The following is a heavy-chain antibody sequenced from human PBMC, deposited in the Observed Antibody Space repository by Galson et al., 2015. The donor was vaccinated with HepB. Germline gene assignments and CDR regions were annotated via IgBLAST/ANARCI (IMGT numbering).Heavy chain of an antibody. Sequence: SLRLSCAASGFTFSTYDMHWVRQATGKGLEWASGIGTSGDTYYPDSVKGRFIISRENAKDSLYLQMNSLRAGDTAVYFCARGGPGRFYKVNYYFPLWGRGTLVTVSS. CDR3: ARGGPGRFYKVNYYFPL. V-gene: IGHV3-13*04. CDR1: GFTFSTYD. CDR2: IGTSGDT. D-gene: IGHD3-10*01. J-gene: IGHJ2*01.